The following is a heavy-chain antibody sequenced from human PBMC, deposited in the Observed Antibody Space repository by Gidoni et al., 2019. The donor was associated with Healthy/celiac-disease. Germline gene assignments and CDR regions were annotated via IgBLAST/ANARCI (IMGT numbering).Heavy chain of an antibody. J-gene: IGHJ4*02. CDR1: GFTFSSYA. D-gene: IGHD1-26*01. V-gene: IGHV3-64D*06. Sequence: EVQLVESGGGLVQPGGSLRLSCSASGFTFSSYAMHWVRQAPGKGLEDVSAISSNGGSTYYADAVKGRFTISRDNSKNTLYLQMSSLRAEDTAVYYCVGSKGGSYIISAGYFDYWGQGTLVTVSS. CDR3: VGSKGGSYIISAGYFDY. CDR2: ISSNGGST.